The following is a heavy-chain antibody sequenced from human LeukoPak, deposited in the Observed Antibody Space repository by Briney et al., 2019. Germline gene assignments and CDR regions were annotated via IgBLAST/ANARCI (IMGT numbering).Heavy chain of an antibody. V-gene: IGHV1-18*04. CDR2: ISAYNGNT. J-gene: IGHJ6*04. Sequence: ASVKVSCKASGYTFTSYGISWVRQAPGQGLEWMGWISAYNGNTNYAQKLQGRVTMTTDTSTSTAYMELRSLRSDDTAVYYCAREQLWFLDSRVEYYGTDVWGKGTTVTVSS. CDR3: AREQLWFLDSRVEYYGTDV. D-gene: IGHD5-18*01. CDR1: GYTFTSYG.